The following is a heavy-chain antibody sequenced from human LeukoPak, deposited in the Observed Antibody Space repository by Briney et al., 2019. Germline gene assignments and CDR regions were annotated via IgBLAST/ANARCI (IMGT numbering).Heavy chain of an antibody. D-gene: IGHD4-11*01. CDR3: ARERLQGYFQH. V-gene: IGHV1-3*01. Sequence: GASVKVSCKASGYTFTSYAMHWVRQAPGQRLEWMGWINAGNGNTKYSQKFQGRVTITRDTSASTAYVELSSLRSEDTAVYYCARERLQGYFQHWGQGTLVTVSS. CDR2: INAGNGNT. CDR1: GYTFTSYA. J-gene: IGHJ1*01.